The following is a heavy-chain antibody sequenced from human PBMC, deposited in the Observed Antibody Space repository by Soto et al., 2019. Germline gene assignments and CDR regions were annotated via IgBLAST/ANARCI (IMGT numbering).Heavy chain of an antibody. CDR2: SYYSGNT. CDR3: ARTPHRDGSYSFPRTFAY. Sequence: QLQLQESGPGLVKPSETLSLTCTVSGGSISSSTYYWGWIRQPPGKGLEWIGSSYYSGNTHYNPSLKCRVTISVDTSKIQFSLKVPSVTAADTAVYYWARTPHRDGSYSFPRTFAYWGQGTLVTVSS. V-gene: IGHV4-39*01. CDR1: GGSISSSTYY. D-gene: IGHD3-10*01. J-gene: IGHJ4*02.